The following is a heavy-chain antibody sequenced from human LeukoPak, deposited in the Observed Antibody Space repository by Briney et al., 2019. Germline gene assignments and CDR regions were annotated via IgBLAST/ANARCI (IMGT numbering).Heavy chain of an antibody. Sequence: GGSLRLSCAASGFTFSTYEMNWVRQAPGKGLEWVSYISSSGATISYADSVKGRFTISRDNAKNSLYLQMNSLRAEDTAVYYCAREGSLLVIDYWGQGTLVTVSS. CDR3: AREGSLLVIDY. D-gene: IGHD2-15*01. J-gene: IGHJ4*02. CDR1: GFTFSTYE. V-gene: IGHV3-48*03. CDR2: ISSSGATI.